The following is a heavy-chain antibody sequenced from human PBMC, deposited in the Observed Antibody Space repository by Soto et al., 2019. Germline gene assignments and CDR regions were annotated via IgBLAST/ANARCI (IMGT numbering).Heavy chain of an antibody. CDR3: ARDQTKWLTEAFDI. Sequence: HVQLVQSGAEVKKPGASLKVSCKASGYTFISYGVSWVRQAPGQGLEWLGWISPYNGNTNYAQKFQGRITMTTDTSTSTVYMDLRSLRTDDTPVYYCARDQTKWLTEAFDIWGQGTMVVVSS. CDR2: ISPYNGNT. J-gene: IGHJ3*02. CDR1: GYTFISYG. D-gene: IGHD5-12*01. V-gene: IGHV1-18*01.